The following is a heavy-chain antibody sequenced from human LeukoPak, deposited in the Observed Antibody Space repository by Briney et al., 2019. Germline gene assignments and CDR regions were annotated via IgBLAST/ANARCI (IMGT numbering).Heavy chain of an antibody. CDR2: IKQDGSEP. CDR3: ARGRYSGYMYYFDY. J-gene: IGHJ4*02. D-gene: IGHD5-12*01. Sequence: GGSLRLSCAASGFTFSRYWMTWVRQAPGKGLEWVANIKQDGSEPYYVDAVKGRFTISRDNAKNSLYLQMNSLRVDDTAVYFCARGRYSGYMYYFDYWGQGTLVTVSS. V-gene: IGHV3-7*01. CDR1: GFTFSRYW.